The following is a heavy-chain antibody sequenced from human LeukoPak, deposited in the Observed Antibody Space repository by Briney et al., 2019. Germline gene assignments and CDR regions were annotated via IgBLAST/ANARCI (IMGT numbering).Heavy chain of an antibody. J-gene: IGHJ4*02. CDR1: GGSFSGYY. Sequence: SETLSLTCAVYGGSFSGYYWSWIRQPPGKGLEWIGEINHSGSTNYNPSLKSQVTISVDTSKNQFSLKLSSVTAADTAVYYCAREGGPYRPLDYSGQGTLVTVSS. V-gene: IGHV4-34*01. CDR2: INHSGST. CDR3: AREGGPYRPLDY.